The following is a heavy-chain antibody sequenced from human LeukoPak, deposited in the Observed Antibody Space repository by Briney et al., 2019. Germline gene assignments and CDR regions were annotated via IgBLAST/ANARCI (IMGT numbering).Heavy chain of an antibody. V-gene: IGHV3-7*01. CDR2: IKQDGSEK. D-gene: IGHD2-15*01. CDR1: GFTFSSYW. CDR3: ALDPYPILHAFDI. Sequence: GSLRLSCAASGFTFSSYWMSWVRQAPGKGLEWVANIKQDGSEKYYVDSVKGRFTISRDNAKNSLYLQMNSLRAEDTAVYYCALDPYPILHAFDIWGQGTMVTVSS. J-gene: IGHJ3*02.